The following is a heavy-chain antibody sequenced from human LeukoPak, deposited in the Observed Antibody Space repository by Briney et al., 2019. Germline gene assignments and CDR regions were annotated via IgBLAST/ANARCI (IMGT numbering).Heavy chain of an antibody. J-gene: IGHJ4*02. Sequence: ASVKVSCKASGYTFTGHYMHWVRQAPGQGLEWMGWINPNSGDTHYAQNFQGRVTMARDTSITTSYLELRSLRSDDTAVYYCAREAHCSSASCETDFWGQGTLVTVSS. CDR1: GYTFTGHY. D-gene: IGHD2-2*01. CDR3: AREAHCSSASCETDF. CDR2: INPNSGDT. V-gene: IGHV1-2*02.